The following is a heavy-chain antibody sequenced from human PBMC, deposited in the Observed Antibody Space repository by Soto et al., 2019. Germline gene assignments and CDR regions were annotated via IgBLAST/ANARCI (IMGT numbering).Heavy chain of an antibody. J-gene: IGHJ6*02. CDR2: ISGSGGST. Sequence: PGGSLRLSCAASGFTFSSYAMSWVRQAPGKGLEWVSAISGSGGSTYYADSVKGRFTISRDNSKNTLYLQMNSLRAEDTAVYYCAKVHIAAAGTGAYYYYGMDVWGQGTTVTVSS. CDR3: AKVHIAAAGTGAYYYYGMDV. D-gene: IGHD6-13*01. V-gene: IGHV3-23*01. CDR1: GFTFSSYA.